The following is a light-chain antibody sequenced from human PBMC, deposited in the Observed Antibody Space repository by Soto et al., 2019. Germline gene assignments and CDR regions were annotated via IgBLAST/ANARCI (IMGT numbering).Light chain of an antibody. V-gene: IGKV3-20*01. J-gene: IGKJ3*01. Sequence: EIVLTQSPGTLSLSPGERATLSCRASQSVSSKSLAWYQQKPGQAPRVLIYGTSIRASGVPERFSGGGSGTDFTLTITRLEPDDCAVYSFQQYGSSLFTFGPGTKGDFK. CDR1: QSVSSKS. CDR2: GTS. CDR3: QQYGSSLFT.